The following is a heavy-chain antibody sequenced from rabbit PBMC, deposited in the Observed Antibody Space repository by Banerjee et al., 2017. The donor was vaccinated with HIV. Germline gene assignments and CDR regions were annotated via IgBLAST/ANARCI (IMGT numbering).Heavy chain of an antibody. D-gene: IGHD1-1*01. CDR3: ARGLYASTSGGYAPLFNL. V-gene: IGHV1S45*01. CDR2: IWVGSSGRT. CDR1: GFDFTNYYV. J-gene: IGHJ4*01. Sequence: QEQLEESGGDLVKPEGSLTLTCTASGFDFTNYYVMCWVRQAPGKGLEWIACIWVGSSGRTYYANWAKGRFTISKTSSTTVTLQMTSLTAADTATYFCARGLYASTSGGYAPLFNLWGQGTLVTVS.